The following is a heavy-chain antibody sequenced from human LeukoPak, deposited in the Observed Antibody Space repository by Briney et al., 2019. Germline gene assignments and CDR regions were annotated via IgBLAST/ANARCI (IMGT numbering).Heavy chain of an antibody. CDR1: GGSISSSSYY. CDR3: ARANEGPYSNYPFDY. V-gene: IGHV4-39*07. D-gene: IGHD4-11*01. CDR2: IYYSGST. J-gene: IGHJ4*02. Sequence: PSETLSLTCTVSGGSISSSSYYWGWIRQPPGKGLEWIGSIYYSGSTYYNPSLKSRVTISVDTSKNQFSLKLSSVTAADTAVYYCARANEGPYSNYPFDYWGQGTLVTVSS.